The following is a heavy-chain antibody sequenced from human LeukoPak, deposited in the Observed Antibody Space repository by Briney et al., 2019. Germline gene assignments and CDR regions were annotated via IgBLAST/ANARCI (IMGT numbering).Heavy chain of an antibody. CDR3: AKCGNSGCHLIDY. CDR2: IFNDGST. CDR1: GFTVRSNY. D-gene: IGHD5-12*01. V-gene: IGHV3-53*01. J-gene: IGHJ4*02. Sequence: GGSLRLSCAASGFTVRSNYMSWVRQAPGKGLEWVSLIFNDGSTYYADSVKARFTISRDNSMDTLYLQMDSLRAEDTAVYYCAKCGNSGCHLIDYWGQGTLVTVSS.